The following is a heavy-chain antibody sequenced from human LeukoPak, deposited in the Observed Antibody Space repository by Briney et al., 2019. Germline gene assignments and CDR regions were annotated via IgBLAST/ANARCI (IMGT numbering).Heavy chain of an antibody. Sequence: GGSLRLSCAASGFTFSDYYMSWIRQAPGKGPEWVSYISSSGSTIYYADSVKGRFTISRDNAKNSLYLQMNSLRAEDTAVYYCARDRAVVVPAAISDGGWFDPWGQGTLVTVSS. CDR3: ARDRAVVVPAAISDGGWFDP. D-gene: IGHD2-2*02. CDR1: GFTFSDYY. V-gene: IGHV3-11*01. J-gene: IGHJ5*02. CDR2: ISSSGSTI.